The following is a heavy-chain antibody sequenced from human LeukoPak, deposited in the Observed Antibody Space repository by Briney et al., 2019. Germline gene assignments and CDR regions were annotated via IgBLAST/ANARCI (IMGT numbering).Heavy chain of an antibody. D-gene: IGHD4-11*01. CDR1: GGSISSSSYY. V-gene: IGHV4-39*02. CDR2: IYYSGST. Sequence: SETLSFTCTVSGGSISSSSYYWGWIRQPPGKGLEWIGSIYYSGSTNYNPSLKSRVTISVDTSKNQFSLKLSSVTAANAAVYYCARERITVTSQGMDVWGQGTTVTVAS. CDR3: ARERITVTSQGMDV. J-gene: IGHJ6*02.